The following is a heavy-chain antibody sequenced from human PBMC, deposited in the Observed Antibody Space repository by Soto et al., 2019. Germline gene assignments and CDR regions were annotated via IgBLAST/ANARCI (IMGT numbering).Heavy chain of an antibody. CDR1: GFTFSSYD. V-gene: IGHV3-30-3*01. CDR2: ISYDGSNK. Sequence: QVQLVESGGGVVQPGRSLRLSCAASGFTFSSYDMHWVRQAPGKGLEWVAVISYDGSNKYYADSVKGRFTISRDNSKNTLYLQMNSLRAEDTAVYYCARDLVDGLRFDYWGRGTLVTVSS. CDR3: ARDLVDGLRFDY. J-gene: IGHJ4*02. D-gene: IGHD2-8*01.